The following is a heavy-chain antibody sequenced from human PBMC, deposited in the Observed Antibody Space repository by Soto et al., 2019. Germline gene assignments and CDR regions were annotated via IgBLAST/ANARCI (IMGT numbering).Heavy chain of an antibody. CDR1: GDSISNLDYF. V-gene: IGHV4-30-4*01. CDR2: IYKSATT. J-gene: IGHJ5*01. D-gene: IGHD7-27*01. CDR3: ARGRYCLTGRCFPNWFDS. Sequence: LSLTCSVSGDSISNLDYFWAWIRQPPGQALEYIGYIYKSATTYYNPSFESRVAISVDTSKSQFSLNATSVTAADTAVYFCARGRYCLTGRCFPNWFDSWGQGALVTVSS.